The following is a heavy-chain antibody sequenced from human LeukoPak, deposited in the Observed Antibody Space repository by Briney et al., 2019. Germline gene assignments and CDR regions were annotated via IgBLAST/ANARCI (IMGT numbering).Heavy chain of an antibody. D-gene: IGHD2-2*01. J-gene: IGHJ4*02. CDR3: TTPDIVVVPAAMAY. Sequence: GGSLRLSCAASGFTVSNAWMSWVRQAPGKGLEWVGRIKSKTDGGTTDYAAPVKGRFTISRDDSKNTLYLQMNSLKTEDTAVYYCTTPDIVVVPAAMAYWGQGTLVTVSS. V-gene: IGHV3-15*01. CDR2: IKSKTDGGTT. CDR1: GFTVSNAW.